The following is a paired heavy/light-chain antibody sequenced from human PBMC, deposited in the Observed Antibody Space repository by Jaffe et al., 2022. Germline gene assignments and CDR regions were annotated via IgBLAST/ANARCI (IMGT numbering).Heavy chain of an antibody. CDR2: ISSRGGST. Sequence: EVQVLDSGGGLVQPGGSLRLSCAASGFSFNNYAMSWVRQAPGKGLEWVSGISSRGGSTYYADSVKGRFTISRDNSKNTLFLQMNSLRAEDTAVYYCAKVGSSGWSYFDYWGQGTLVTVSS. CDR1: GFSFNNYA. D-gene: IGHD6-19*01. V-gene: IGHV3-23*01. CDR3: AKVGSSGWSYFDY. J-gene: IGHJ4*02.
Light chain of an antibody. CDR2: GAS. J-gene: IGKJ2*01. CDR3: QQYGSSPLT. CDR1: QTVSSYY. V-gene: IGKV3-20*01. Sequence: EIVLTQSPGTLSLSPGERATLSCRASQTVSSYYLAWYQQKPGQAPRLLIYGASSRATGISDRFSGSGSGTDFTLTISRLEPEDFAVYYCQQYGSSPLTFGQGTKLEIK.